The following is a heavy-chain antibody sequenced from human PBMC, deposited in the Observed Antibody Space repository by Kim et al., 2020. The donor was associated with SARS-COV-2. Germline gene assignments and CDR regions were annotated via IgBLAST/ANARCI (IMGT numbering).Heavy chain of an antibody. V-gene: IGHV4-34*01. Sequence: SETLSLTCAVYGGSFSGYYWSWIRQPPGKGLEWIGEINHSGSTNYNPSLKSRVTISVDTSKNQFSLKLSSVTAADTAVYYCARGQLWFGELLGDYYYYGMDVGGQGTTVTVSS. D-gene: IGHD3-10*01. CDR2: INHSGST. J-gene: IGHJ6*02. CDR3: ARGQLWFGELLGDYYYYGMDV. CDR1: GGSFSGYY.